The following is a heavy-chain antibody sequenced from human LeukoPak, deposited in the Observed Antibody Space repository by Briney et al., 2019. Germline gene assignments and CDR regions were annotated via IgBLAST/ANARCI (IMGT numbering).Heavy chain of an antibody. Sequence: SETLSLTCTVSGGSISSSSYYWGWIRQPPGKGLEWIGSIYYSGSTYYNPSLKSRVTISVDTSKNQFSLKLSSVTAADTAVYYCANHYCSGGSCYPERDYWGQGTLVTVSS. CDR2: IYYSGST. J-gene: IGHJ4*02. CDR3: ANHYCSGGSCYPERDY. CDR1: GGSISSSSYY. D-gene: IGHD2-15*01. V-gene: IGHV4-39*01.